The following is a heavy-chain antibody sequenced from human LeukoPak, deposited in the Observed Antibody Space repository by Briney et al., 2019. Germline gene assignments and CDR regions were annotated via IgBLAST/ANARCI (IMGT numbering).Heavy chain of an antibody. Sequence: GGSLRLSCVASGFAFSSHWMTWVRQPPGKGLEWVANIKEGGSVKYYVDSVKGRFTISRDNIKNVLYLQMNSLRADDTAVYFCARDSTWLLDYWGQGTLITVSS. CDR1: GFAFSSHW. V-gene: IGHV3-7*03. D-gene: IGHD6-19*01. CDR2: IKEGGSVK. J-gene: IGHJ4*02. CDR3: ARDSTWLLDY.